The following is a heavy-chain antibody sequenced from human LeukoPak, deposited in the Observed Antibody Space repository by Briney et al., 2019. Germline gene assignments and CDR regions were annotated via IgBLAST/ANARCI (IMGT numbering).Heavy chain of an antibody. V-gene: IGHV1-69*02. Sequence: SVKVSCKASGGTFSSYTISWVRQAPGQGLEWIGRIIPILGIANYAQKFQGSVTITADKSTSTAYMELSSLRSEDTAVYYCACRGYGGNLRGFDYWGQGTLVTVSS. CDR3: ACRGYGGNLRGFDY. CDR2: IIPILGIA. CDR1: GGTFSSYT. J-gene: IGHJ4*02. D-gene: IGHD4-23*01.